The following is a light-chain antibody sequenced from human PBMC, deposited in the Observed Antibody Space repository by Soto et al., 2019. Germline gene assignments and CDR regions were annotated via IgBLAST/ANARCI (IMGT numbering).Light chain of an antibody. Sequence: EIVLTQSPGTLSLSPGERATLSCRSSQSVSNNYLDWYKPNPGQAPRLLIYGASNRATGIPDRFSGSGSGTDFTLTISRLEPEDFAVYYCQQYGSSGTFGQGTKVDIK. CDR2: GAS. J-gene: IGKJ1*01. CDR3: QQYGSSGT. CDR1: QSVSNNY. V-gene: IGKV3-20*01.